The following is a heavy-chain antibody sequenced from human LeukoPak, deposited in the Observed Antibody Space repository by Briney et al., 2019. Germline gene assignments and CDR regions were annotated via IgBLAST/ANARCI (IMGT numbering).Heavy chain of an antibody. V-gene: IGHV3-30*02. CDR3: AKDRYGGTYYSVY. CDR1: GFTFSSYG. J-gene: IGHJ4*02. Sequence: GGSLRLSCAASGFTFSSYGMHWVRQAPGKGLEWVAVIWYGGSNKYYADSVKGRFTISRDNSKNTLYLQMNSLRAKDTAVYYCAKDRYGGTYYSVYWGQGTLVTVSS. D-gene: IGHD4-23*01. CDR2: IWYGGSNK.